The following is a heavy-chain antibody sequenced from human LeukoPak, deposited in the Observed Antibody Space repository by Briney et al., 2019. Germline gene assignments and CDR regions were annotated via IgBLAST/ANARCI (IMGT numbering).Heavy chain of an antibody. V-gene: IGHV1-46*01. J-gene: IGHJ3*02. CDR2: INPSGGST. CDR3: ARGPFFDAFDI. CDR1: GGTFSSYA. Sequence: GASVKVSCKASGGTFSSYAISWVRQAPGQGLEWMGIINPSGGSTSYAQKFQGRVTMTRDTSTSTVYMELSSLRSEDTAVYYCARGPFFDAFDIWGQGTMVTVSS.